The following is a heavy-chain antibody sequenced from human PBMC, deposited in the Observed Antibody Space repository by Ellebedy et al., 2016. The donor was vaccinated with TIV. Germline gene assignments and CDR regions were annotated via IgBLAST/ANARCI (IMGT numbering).Heavy chain of an antibody. J-gene: IGHJ3*02. CDR1: GFTFSSYT. D-gene: IGHD4-17*01. Sequence: GESLKISCAASGFTFSSYTMSWVRQAPGTGLEWVSAISGSGDSTYYADSVKGRFTISRDNSKNTLYLQMNSLRAEDTAVYFCAKEYYGDPDTFDIWGQGTMVTVSS. CDR2: ISGSGDST. CDR3: AKEYYGDPDTFDI. V-gene: IGHV3-23*01.